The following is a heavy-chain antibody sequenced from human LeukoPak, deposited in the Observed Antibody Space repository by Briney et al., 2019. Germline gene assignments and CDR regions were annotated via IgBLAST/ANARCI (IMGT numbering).Heavy chain of an antibody. Sequence: ASVKVSCKASGYTFTSYGISWVRQAPGQGLEWMGWISAYNGNTNYAQKLQGRVTMTTDTSTSTAYMELRSLRSDDTAVYYCARGVPVPGPYCSSTSCLKDPAEYWGQGTLVTVSS. CDR1: GYTFTSYG. CDR3: ARGVPVPGPYCSSTSCLKDPAEY. V-gene: IGHV1-18*04. D-gene: IGHD2-2*01. J-gene: IGHJ4*02. CDR2: ISAYNGNT.